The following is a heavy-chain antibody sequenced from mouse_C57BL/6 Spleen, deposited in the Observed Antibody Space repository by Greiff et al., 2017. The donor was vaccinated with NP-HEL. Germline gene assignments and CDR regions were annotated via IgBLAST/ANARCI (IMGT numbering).Heavy chain of an antibody. CDR2: ISYDGSN. V-gene: IGHV3-6*01. D-gene: IGHD4-1*02. J-gene: IGHJ2*01. CDR1: GYSITSGYY. Sequence: VQLQESGPGLVKPSQSLSLTCSVTGYSITSGYYWNWIRQFPGNKLEWMGYISYDGSNNYNPSLKNRISITRDTSKNQFFLKLNSVTTEDTATYYCARASTGTDYFDYWGQGTTLTVSS. CDR3: ARASTGTDYFDY.